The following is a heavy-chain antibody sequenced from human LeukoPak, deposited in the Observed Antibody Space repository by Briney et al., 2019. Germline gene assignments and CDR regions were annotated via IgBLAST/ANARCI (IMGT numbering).Heavy chain of an antibody. J-gene: IGHJ4*02. CDR1: GGSFSGYY. D-gene: IGHD6-6*01. Sequence: PSETLSVTCAVYGGSFSGYYWSWIRQPPGKGLEWIGEINHSGSTNYNPSLKSRVAISVHTSKNQFSRKLSSVTAAPTPVYSIARDRSIAARRAFGYCGQGTLVTVCS. CDR2: INHSGST. V-gene: IGHV4-34*01. CDR3: ARDRSIAARRAFGY.